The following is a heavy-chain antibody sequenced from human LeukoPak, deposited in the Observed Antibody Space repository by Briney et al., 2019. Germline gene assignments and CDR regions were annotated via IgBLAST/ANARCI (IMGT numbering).Heavy chain of an antibody. CDR2: ISNSGSNI. J-gene: IGHJ5*02. CDR3: ARGLYWFDP. Sequence: GGSLRLSCAASGFTFSNYEVNWVRQAPGKGLEWLSYISNSGSNIYYADSVKGRFTISRDNAKNSLYLQMNSLRAEDAAVYCCARGLYWFDPWGQGTLVTVSS. V-gene: IGHV3-48*03. CDR1: GFTFSNYE.